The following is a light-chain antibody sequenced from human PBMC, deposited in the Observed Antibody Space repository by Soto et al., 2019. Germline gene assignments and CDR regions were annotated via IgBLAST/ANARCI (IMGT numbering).Light chain of an antibody. CDR2: DVS. CDR3: SSYTRTSHVV. J-gene: IGLJ2*01. Sequence: HSALTQPASVSGCPGQSSTISCTGTSSDIGDYNFVSWYQQHPGTAPNILIYDVSTRPSGVSDRFSGSKSGNTASLTISGLHAEYEADYYCSSYTRTSHVVFGGRTKLTVL. CDR1: SSDIGDYNF. V-gene: IGLV2-14*01.